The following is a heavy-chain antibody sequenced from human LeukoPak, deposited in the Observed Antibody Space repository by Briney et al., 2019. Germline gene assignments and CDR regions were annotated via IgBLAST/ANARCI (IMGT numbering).Heavy chain of an antibody. D-gene: IGHD2-2*02. CDR2: INPNSGAT. CDR3: ARDRGCSSTTSCYTGGDWFDT. CDR1: GYTFTGYY. Sequence: ASVKVSCKASGYTFTGYYIHWVRQAPGQGLEWMGWINPNSGATNYAQKFQGRVTMTRDTSISTAYMELSRLRSDDTAVYFCARDRGCSSTTSCYTGGDWFDTWGQETLVTVSS. J-gene: IGHJ5*02. V-gene: IGHV1-2*02.